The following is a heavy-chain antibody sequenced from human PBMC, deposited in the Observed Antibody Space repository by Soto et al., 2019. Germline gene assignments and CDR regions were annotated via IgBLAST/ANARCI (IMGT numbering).Heavy chain of an antibody. J-gene: IGHJ4*01. CDR3: TTDSYITIVIIRFDY. CDR2: IDPSDSYT. V-gene: IGHV5-10-1*01. Sequence: GESLKISCKGSGYSFTSYWISWVRQMPGKGLEWMGRIDPSDSYTNYSPSFQGHVTISADKSISTAYLQMNSLKTEDTAVYYCTTDSYITIVIIRFDYWGHGTLVTVSS. D-gene: IGHD3-16*02. CDR1: GYSFTSYW.